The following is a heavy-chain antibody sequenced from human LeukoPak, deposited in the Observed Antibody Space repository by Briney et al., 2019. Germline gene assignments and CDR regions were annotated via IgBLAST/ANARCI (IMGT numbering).Heavy chain of an antibody. D-gene: IGHD6-19*01. CDR3: AKPRSSGWYGDAFDI. Sequence: GESLKISCKGSGYRFSSYWIGWVRQMPGKGLEWMGIIYPGDSDTRYSPSFQGQVTISADRSISTAYLQWSSLKASDTAMHYCAKPRSSGWYGDAFDIWGQGTMVTVSS. J-gene: IGHJ3*02. V-gene: IGHV5-51*01. CDR1: GYRFSSYW. CDR2: IYPGDSDT.